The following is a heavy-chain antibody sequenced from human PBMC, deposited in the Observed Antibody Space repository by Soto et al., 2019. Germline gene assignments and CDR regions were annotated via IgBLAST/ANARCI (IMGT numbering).Heavy chain of an antibody. D-gene: IGHD6-19*01. J-gene: IGHJ5*02. CDR3: ARGLGWLPHNWFDP. CDR2: INPSGGST. CDR1: GYTFISYY. V-gene: IGHV1-46*03. Sequence: ASVKVSCKASGYTFISYYIHWVRQAPGQGLEWMGMINPSGGSTRYTQNFQDRVTMTRDTSTSTVYMELSSLRSEDTAVYYCARGLGWLPHNWFDPWGQGTLVTVSS.